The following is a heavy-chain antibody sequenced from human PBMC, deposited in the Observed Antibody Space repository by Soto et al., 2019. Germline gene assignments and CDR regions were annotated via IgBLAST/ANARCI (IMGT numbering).Heavy chain of an antibody. J-gene: IGHJ4*02. CDR3: ASSLGRYCSGGSCYSDDY. Sequence: GGSLGLSCAASGFTFRSYAMSWVRQAPGKGLEWVSAISGSGGSTYYADSVKGRFTISRDNSKNTLYLQMNSLRAEDTAVYYCASSLGRYCSGGSCYSDDYWGQGTLVTVSS. CDR1: GFTFRSYA. CDR2: ISGSGGST. D-gene: IGHD2-15*01. V-gene: IGHV3-23*01.